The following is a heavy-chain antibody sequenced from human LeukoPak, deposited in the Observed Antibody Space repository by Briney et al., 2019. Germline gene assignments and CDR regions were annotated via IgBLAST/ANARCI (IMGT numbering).Heavy chain of an antibody. Sequence: SETLSLTCTVSGGSINNYYWSWVRQPPGKGLEWIGSIYYNGDTNYSPSLRSRLTISVDTSQNQFSLKLTSVTAADTAFYYCVRHQIAVGGPGFDYWGQGILVTVSS. CDR3: VRHQIAVGGPGFDY. CDR2: IYYNGDT. D-gene: IGHD6-19*01. CDR1: GGSINNYY. J-gene: IGHJ4*02. V-gene: IGHV4-59*01.